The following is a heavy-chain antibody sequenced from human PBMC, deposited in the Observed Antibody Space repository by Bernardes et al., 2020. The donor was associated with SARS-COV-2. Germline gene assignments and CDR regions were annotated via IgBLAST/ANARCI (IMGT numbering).Heavy chain of an antibody. CDR2: INPSGGST. CDR1: GYTFTSYY. D-gene: IGHD1-26*01. V-gene: IGHV1-46*01. Sequence: ASVKVSCKASGYTFTSYYMHWVRQAPGQGLEWMGIINPSGGSTSYAQKFQGRVTMTRDTSTSTVYMELSSLRSEDTAVYYCARSEWELLSHYYYGMDVWGQGTTVTVSS. CDR3: ARSEWELLSHYYYGMDV. J-gene: IGHJ6*02.